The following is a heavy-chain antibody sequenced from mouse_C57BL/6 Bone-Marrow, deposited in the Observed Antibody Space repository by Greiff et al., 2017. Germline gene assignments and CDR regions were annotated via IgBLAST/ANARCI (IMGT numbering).Heavy chain of an antibody. V-gene: IGHV1-82*01. Sequence: VQLQQSGPELVKPGASVKISCKASGYAFSSSWMNWVKQRPGKGLEWIGRIYPGDGDTNYKGKFKGKATLTADKSSSTAYMQLSSLTSEDSAVYFCARRGGVTSHFDYWGQGTTLTVSS. J-gene: IGHJ2*01. CDR2: IYPGDGDT. D-gene: IGHD2-2*01. CDR1: GYAFSSSW. CDR3: ARRGGVTSHFDY.